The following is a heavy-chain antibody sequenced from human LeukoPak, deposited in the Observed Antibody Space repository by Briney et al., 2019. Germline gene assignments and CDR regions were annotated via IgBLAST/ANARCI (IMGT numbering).Heavy chain of an antibody. CDR1: GYTFTSYA. Sequence: ASVKVSCKASGYTFTSYAMHWVRQAPGQGLEWMGWMNADSGNTGYSQKFQGRVTITRNTSMSTAYMELSSLRSEDTAVYYCARVGIAAAGLRYYYYYMDVGGKGTAVTVSS. J-gene: IGHJ6*03. CDR2: MNADSGNT. V-gene: IGHV1-3*01. D-gene: IGHD6-13*01. CDR3: ARVGIAAAGLRYYYYYMDV.